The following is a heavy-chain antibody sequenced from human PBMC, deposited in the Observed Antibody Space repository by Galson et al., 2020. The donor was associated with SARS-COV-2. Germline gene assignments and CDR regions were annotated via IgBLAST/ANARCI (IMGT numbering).Heavy chain of an antibody. CDR3: ARGTLYSGYEN. CDR1: GGSFSGYY. CDR2: INHIGIT. J-gene: IGHJ4*02. Sequence: SETLSLTCAVYGGSFSGYYWSWIRQPPGKGLEWIGEINHIGITNYNPSLKSRVTISVDTSKNQFSLKLSSVTAADTAVYYCARGTLYSGYENWGQGTLVTVSS. D-gene: IGHD5-12*01. V-gene: IGHV4-34*01.